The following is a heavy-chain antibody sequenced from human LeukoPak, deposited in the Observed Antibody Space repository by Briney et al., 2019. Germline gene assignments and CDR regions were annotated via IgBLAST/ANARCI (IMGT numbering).Heavy chain of an antibody. Sequence: PGRSLRLSCAASGFTFSSYGMHWVRQAPGKGLEWVAVIWYDGSNKYYADSVKGRFTISRDNSKNTLYLQMNSLRAEDTAVYYCAKAVEYSSSFFHYWGQGTLVTVSS. CDR2: IWYDGSNK. CDR1: GFTFSSYG. V-gene: IGHV3-33*06. D-gene: IGHD6-6*01. CDR3: AKAVEYSSSFFHY. J-gene: IGHJ4*02.